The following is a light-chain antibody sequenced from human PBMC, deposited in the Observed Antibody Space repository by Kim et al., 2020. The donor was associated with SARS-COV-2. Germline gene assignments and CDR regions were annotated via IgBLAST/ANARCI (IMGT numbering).Light chain of an antibody. CDR1: RGHNTYT. CDR3: QTWGSGIHV. CDR2: LDSDGSH. V-gene: IGLV4-69*01. Sequence: HPVLTQPPSASASLGASVKLTCTLSRGHNTYTIAWHQQQPGKGPRFLMRLDSDGSHRRGDGIPARFSGSSSGTERHLTISSLQSDDEADYYCQTWGSGIHVFGGGTQLTVL. J-gene: IGLJ3*02.